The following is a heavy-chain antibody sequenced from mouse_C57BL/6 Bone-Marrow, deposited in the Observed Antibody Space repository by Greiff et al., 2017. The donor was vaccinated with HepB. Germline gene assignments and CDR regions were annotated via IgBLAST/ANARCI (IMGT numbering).Heavy chain of an antibody. J-gene: IGHJ2*01. CDR2: IDPSDSYT. CDR3: ARSGFPDY. CDR1: GYTFTSYW. V-gene: IGHV1-69*01. Sequence: QVQLQQPGAELVMPGASVKLSCKASGYTFTSYWMHWVKQRPGQGLEWIGEIDPSDSYTNYNQKFKGKSTLTVDKSSSTAYMQLSSLTSEDSAVYYCARSGFPDYWSQGTTLTVSS.